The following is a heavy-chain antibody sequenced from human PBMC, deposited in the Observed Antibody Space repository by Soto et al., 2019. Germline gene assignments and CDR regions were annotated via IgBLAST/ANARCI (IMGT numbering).Heavy chain of an antibody. Sequence: SETLSLTCAVYGGSFSGYYWSWIRQPPGKGLEWIGEINHSGSTNYNPSLKSRVTISVDTSKNQFSLKLSSVTATDTAVYYCASTEYYFDYWGQGTLVTVSS. CDR3: ASTEYYFDY. V-gene: IGHV4-34*01. D-gene: IGHD4-17*01. J-gene: IGHJ4*02. CDR2: INHSGST. CDR1: GGSFSGYY.